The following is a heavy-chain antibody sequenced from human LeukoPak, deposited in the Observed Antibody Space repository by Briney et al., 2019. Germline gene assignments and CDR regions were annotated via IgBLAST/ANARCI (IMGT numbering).Heavy chain of an antibody. Sequence: KPSETLSLTCTVSDSSITSTYYWAWFRQPPGKCLEWIATVFRLQTVRTFNNPSRGSRVTMSLDPSHNQFSLNLTSVTAADTALYFCARVLHAPYLIDSWGQGTLVTVSS. CDR2: VFRLQTVRT. D-gene: IGHD2-8*01. V-gene: IGHV4-38-2*02. CDR1: DSSITSTYY. J-gene: IGHJ4*02. CDR3: ARVLHAPYLIDS.